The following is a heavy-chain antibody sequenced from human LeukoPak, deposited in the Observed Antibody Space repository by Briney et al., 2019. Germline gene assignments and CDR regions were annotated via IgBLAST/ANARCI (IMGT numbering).Heavy chain of an antibody. CDR3: ALRYSYGPQPFDY. J-gene: IGHJ4*02. D-gene: IGHD5-18*01. CDR2: ISAYNGNT. Sequence: ASVKVSCKASGYTFTSYGISWVRQAPGQGLEWMGWISAYNGNTNYAQKLQGRVTMTTDTSASTAYMELSSLRSEDTAVYYCALRYSYGPQPFDYWGQGTLVTVSS. V-gene: IGHV1-18*01. CDR1: GYTFTSYG.